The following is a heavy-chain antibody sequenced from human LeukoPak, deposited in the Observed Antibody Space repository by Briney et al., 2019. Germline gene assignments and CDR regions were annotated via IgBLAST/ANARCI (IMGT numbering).Heavy chain of an antibody. Sequence: ASVKVSCKASGGTFSSYAISWVRQAPGQGLEWMGRIIPILGIANYAQKFQGRVTITADKSTSTAYMELSSLRSEDTAVYYCASSYYYDSSGYYPGYWGQGTLVTVSS. J-gene: IGHJ4*02. V-gene: IGHV1-69*04. D-gene: IGHD3-22*01. CDR3: ASSYYYDSSGYYPGY. CDR1: GGTFSSYA. CDR2: IIPILGIA.